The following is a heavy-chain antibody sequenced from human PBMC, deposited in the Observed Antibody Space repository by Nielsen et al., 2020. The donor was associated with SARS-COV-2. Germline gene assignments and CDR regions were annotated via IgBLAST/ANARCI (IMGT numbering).Heavy chain of an antibody. CDR3: ARHGGNCSGGSCYSL. CDR2: IYPGDSDT. Sequence: KVSCKGSGYSFTSYWIGWVRQMPGKGLEWMGIIYPGDSDTRYSPSFQGQVTISADKSISTAYLQWSSLKASDTAMYYCARHGGNCSGGSCYSLWGQGTLVTVSS. D-gene: IGHD2-15*01. V-gene: IGHV5-51*01. J-gene: IGHJ4*02. CDR1: GYSFTSYW.